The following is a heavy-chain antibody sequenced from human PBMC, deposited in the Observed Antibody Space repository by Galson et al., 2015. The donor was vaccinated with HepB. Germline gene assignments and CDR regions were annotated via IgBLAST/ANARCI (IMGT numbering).Heavy chain of an antibody. J-gene: IGHJ3*02. D-gene: IGHD6-13*01. CDR2: IKQDGSEK. CDR3: AIEGDSQAFDI. Sequence: SLRLSCAASGFTFSSYWMSWVRQAPGKGLEWVANIKQDGSEKYYVDSVKGRFTISRDNAKNSLYLQMNSLRAEDTAVYYCAIEGDSQAFDIWGQGTMVTVSS. V-gene: IGHV3-7*01. CDR1: GFTFSSYW.